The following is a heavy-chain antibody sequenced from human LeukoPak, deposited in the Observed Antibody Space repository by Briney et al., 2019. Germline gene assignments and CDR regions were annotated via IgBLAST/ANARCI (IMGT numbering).Heavy chain of an antibody. D-gene: IGHD3-10*01. V-gene: IGHV4-4*09. CDR1: GGSISSYY. CDR3: ARGYGWFDP. J-gene: IGHJ5*02. Sequence: SETLSLTCTVSGGSISSYYWNWIRQPPGKGLEWIGYTYSTTGTTNSNPSLKSRVTMSLDTSKKHLSLKLSAVTAADTAVYYCARGYGWFDPWGQGILVIVSS. CDR2: TYSTTGTT.